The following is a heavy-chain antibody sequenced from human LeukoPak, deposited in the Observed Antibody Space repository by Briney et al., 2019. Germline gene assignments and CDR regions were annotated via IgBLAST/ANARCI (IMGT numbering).Heavy chain of an antibody. CDR2: ISGSGDST. CDR3: AKKFVGITSAFDI. D-gene: IGHD1-14*01. Sequence: GGSLRLSRAASGFTFSSYATSWVRQAPGKGLEWVSTISGSGDSTYYADSVKGRFTISRDNSKNTLYLQMNSLRAEDTAVYYCAKKFVGITSAFDIWGQGTMVTVSS. J-gene: IGHJ3*02. V-gene: IGHV3-23*01. CDR1: GFTFSSYA.